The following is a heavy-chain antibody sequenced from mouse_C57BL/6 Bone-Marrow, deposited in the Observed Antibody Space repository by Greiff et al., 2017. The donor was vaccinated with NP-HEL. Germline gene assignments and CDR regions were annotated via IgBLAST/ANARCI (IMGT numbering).Heavy chain of an antibody. V-gene: IGHV5-17*01. CDR3: ARPYDGYYAPFAY. Sequence: EVKLVESGGGLVKPGGSLKLSCAASGFTFRDYGMHWVRQAPEKGLEWVAYISSGSSTIYYADTVKGRFTISRDNAKNTLFLQMTSLRSEDTAMYYCARPYDGYYAPFAYWGQGTLVTVSA. CDR2: ISSGSSTI. D-gene: IGHD2-3*01. CDR1: GFTFRDYG. J-gene: IGHJ3*01.